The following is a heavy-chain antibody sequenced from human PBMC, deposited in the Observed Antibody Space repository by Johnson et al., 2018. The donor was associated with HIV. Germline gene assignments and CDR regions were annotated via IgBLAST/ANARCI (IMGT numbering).Heavy chain of an antibody. D-gene: IGHD4-23*01. CDR1: GFTFSSYD. CDR3: TTDLPGGYYGGNWTYDAFDI. J-gene: IGHJ3*02. Sequence: VQLVESGGGVVQPGRSLRLSFAASGFTFSSYDMHWVRQATGKGLEWVSAIGTAGDTYYPGSVKGRFTISRDNSKNTLYLQMNSLKTEDTAVYYCTTDLPGGYYGGNWTYDAFDIWGQGTMV. CDR2: IGTAGDT. V-gene: IGHV3-13*01.